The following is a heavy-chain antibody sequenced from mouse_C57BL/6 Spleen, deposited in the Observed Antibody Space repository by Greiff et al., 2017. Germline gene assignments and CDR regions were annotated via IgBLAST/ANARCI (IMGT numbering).Heavy chain of an antibody. CDR2: ISGGGGNT. D-gene: IGHD2-1*01. Sequence: EVQLVESGGGLVKPGGSLKLSCAASGFTFSSYTMSWVRQTPEKRLEWVATISGGGGNTYSPDSVKGRFTISRDNAKNTLYLQMSSLRSEDTALYFCARQTPDYGNYEGYFDVWGTGTTVTVSS. V-gene: IGHV5-9*01. CDR3: ARQTPDYGNYEGYFDV. CDR1: GFTFSSYT. J-gene: IGHJ1*03.